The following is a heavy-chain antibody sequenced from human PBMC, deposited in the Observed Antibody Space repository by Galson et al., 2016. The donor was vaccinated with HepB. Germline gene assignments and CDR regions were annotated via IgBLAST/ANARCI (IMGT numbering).Heavy chain of an antibody. V-gene: IGHV3-11*06. CDR2: VASSGTHT. CDR1: GFTFSDYY. D-gene: IGHD3/OR15-3a*01. CDR3: ARDSGTGDFDY. Sequence: SLRLSCAASGFTFSDYYMTWIRQSPGRGLEWVSYVASSGTHTKYAESVKGRFTISRDNAENTLYLEMNSLRDEDTAVYYCARDSGTGDFDYWGQGTLVTVSS. J-gene: IGHJ4*02.